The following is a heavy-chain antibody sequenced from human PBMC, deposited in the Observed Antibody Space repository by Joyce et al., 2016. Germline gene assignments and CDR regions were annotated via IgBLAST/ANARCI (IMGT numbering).Heavy chain of an antibody. Sequence: QVQLQESGPGLVKPSQTLSLTCTVSGDSVSSGSYSWSWIRQPAGKGLEWIGRIYASGNTNYNPSLKSRLTISVDTSKNQISLQLTSVTAADTAVYYCAREVNWFDPWGQGTLVTVSS. CDR3: AREVNWFDP. CDR1: GDSVSSGSYS. J-gene: IGHJ5*02. D-gene: IGHD4-11*01. V-gene: IGHV4-61*02. CDR2: IYASGNT.